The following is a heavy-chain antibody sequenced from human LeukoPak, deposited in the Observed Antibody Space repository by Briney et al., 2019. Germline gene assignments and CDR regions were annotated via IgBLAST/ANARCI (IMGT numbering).Heavy chain of an antibody. CDR2: IYYSGST. J-gene: IGHJ5*02. D-gene: IGHD6-19*01. CDR3: ARSPYSSGWYLGFDWFDP. CDR1: GGSISSGGYY. V-gene: IGHV4-61*08. Sequence: SQTLSLTCTVSGGSISSGGYYWSWIRQPPGKGLEWIGYIYYSGSTNYNPSLKSRVTISVDTSKNQFSLKLSSVTAADTAVYYCARSPYSSGWYLGFDWFDPWGQGTLVTVSS.